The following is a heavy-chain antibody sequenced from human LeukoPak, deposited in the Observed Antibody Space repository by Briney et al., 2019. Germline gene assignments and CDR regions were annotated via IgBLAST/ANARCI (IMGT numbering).Heavy chain of an antibody. CDR3: ARLQKVLRYFDWLPTTFNWFDP. J-gene: IGHJ5*02. CDR2: MNPNSGNT. CDR1: GYTFTSYG. V-gene: IGHV1-8*02. D-gene: IGHD3-9*01. Sequence: GASVKVSCKASGYTFTSYGISWVRQATGQGLEWMGWMNPNSGNTGYAQKFQGRVTMTRNTSISTAYMELSSLRSEDTAVYYCARLQKVLRYFDWLPTTFNWFDPWGQGTLVTVSS.